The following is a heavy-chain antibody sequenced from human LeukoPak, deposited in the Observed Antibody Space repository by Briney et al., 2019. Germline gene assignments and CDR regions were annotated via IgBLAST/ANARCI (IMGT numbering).Heavy chain of an antibody. CDR3: ATFGVIVRNDYYDY. J-gene: IGHJ4*02. Sequence: GGSLRLSCVGSGFIFRSYAVTWVRQAPGKGLEWVSSITANGDATYYADSVKGRFTISRDNSKNTLYLQMSSLRAEDTAVYYCATFGVIVRNDYYDYWGQGALVAVSS. CDR1: GFIFRSYA. V-gene: IGHV3-23*01. D-gene: IGHD3-3*01. CDR2: ITANGDAT.